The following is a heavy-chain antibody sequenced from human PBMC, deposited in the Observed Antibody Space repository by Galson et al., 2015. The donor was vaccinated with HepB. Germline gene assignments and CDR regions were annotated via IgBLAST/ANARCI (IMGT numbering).Heavy chain of an antibody. D-gene: IGHD2-2*02. CDR1: GYTFTSYY. V-gene: IGHV1-46*01. Sequence: SCKASGYTFTSYYMHWVRQAPGQGLEWMGIINPSGGSTNYAQKFQGRVTMTRDTSTSTVYMELSSLRSEDTAVYYCATLGYCSSTSCYTDYYYYMDVWGKGTTVTVSS. CDR3: ATLGYCSSTSCYTDYYYYMDV. J-gene: IGHJ6*03. CDR2: INPSGGST.